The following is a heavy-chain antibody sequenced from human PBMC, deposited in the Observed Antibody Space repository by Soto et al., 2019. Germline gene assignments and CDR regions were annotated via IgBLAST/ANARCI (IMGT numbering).Heavy chain of an antibody. CDR3: ARVGKLTGVTHDAFDI. CDR2: ISAYNGNT. D-gene: IGHD7-27*01. Sequence: ASVKVSCKASGYTFTSYGIIWVRQAPGQGLEWMGWISAYNGNTNYAQKLQGRVTMTTDTSTSTAYMELRSLRSDDTAVYYCARVGKLTGVTHDAFDIWGQGTMVTVSS. V-gene: IGHV1-18*01. J-gene: IGHJ3*02. CDR1: GYTFTSYG.